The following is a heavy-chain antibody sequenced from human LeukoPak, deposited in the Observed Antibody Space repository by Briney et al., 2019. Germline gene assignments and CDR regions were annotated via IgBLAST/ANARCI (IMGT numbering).Heavy chain of an antibody. CDR1: GFTFSSYN. J-gene: IGHJ4*02. Sequence: GGSLRLSCAASGFTFSSYNMNWVRQAPGKGLEWVSAISGSGGSTYYADSVKGRFTISRDNSKNTLYLQMNSLRAEDTAAYYCAKLVFGDSSGFVGYWGQGTLVTVSS. CDR2: ISGSGGST. CDR3: AKLVFGDSSGFVGY. V-gene: IGHV3-23*01. D-gene: IGHD3-22*01.